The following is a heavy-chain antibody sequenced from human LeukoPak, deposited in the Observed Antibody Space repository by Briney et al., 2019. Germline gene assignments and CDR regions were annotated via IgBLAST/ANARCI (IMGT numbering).Heavy chain of an antibody. J-gene: IGHJ5*02. CDR2: ISASGGTT. V-gene: IGHV3-23*01. CDR1: GFTFSNSA. CDR3: AKDS. Sequence: GGSLRLSCAVSGFTFSNSAMSWVRQAPGKGLEWVSAISASGGTTYYADSVKGRFTISRDNSKNTLYLQMNSLRVEDTAVYYCAKDSWGQGTLVTVS.